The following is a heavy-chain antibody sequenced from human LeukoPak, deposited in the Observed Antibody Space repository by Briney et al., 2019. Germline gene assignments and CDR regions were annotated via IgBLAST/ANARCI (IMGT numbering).Heavy chain of an antibody. CDR1: RFSLSTPGVS. CDR2: IYWDDDK. V-gene: IGHV2-5*02. J-gene: IGHJ4*02. D-gene: IGHD3-22*01. Sequence: ESGPTLVKPTQPLTLTCTFSRFSLSTPGVSVGWIRQPPAKALEWLALIYWDDDKRYSPSLKSRLTITKDTSKKQVVLTTTNMDPVDTATYYCVHSSDITRIVVIPPFDYWGQGTLVTVSS. CDR3: VHSSDITRIVVIPPFDY.